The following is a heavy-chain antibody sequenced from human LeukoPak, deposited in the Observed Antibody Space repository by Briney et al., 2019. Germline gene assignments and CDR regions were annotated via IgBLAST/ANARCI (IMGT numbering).Heavy chain of an antibody. D-gene: IGHD2-15*01. CDR2: IYYSGST. J-gene: IGHJ4*02. V-gene: IGHV4-59*08. Sequence: SETLSLTCTVSGGSISSYYWSWIRQPPGKGLEWIGYIYYSGSTNYNPSLKSRVTISVDTSKNQFSLKLSSVTAADTAVNYCARRRILTPPYCSGGSCYSEVWGQGTLVTVSS. CDR3: ARRRILTPPYCSGGSCYSEV. CDR1: GGSISSYY.